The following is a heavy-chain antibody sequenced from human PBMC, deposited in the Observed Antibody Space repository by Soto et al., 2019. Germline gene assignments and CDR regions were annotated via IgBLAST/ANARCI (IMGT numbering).Heavy chain of an antibody. J-gene: IGHJ5*02. Sequence: ASVKVSCEACGDSFTSYGISWVRQAPGQGLEWMGWISAYNGNTNYAQKLQGRVTMTTDTSTSTAYMELRSLRSDDTAVYYCARGYCSGGSCYYNWFDPWGQGTLVTVSS. D-gene: IGHD2-15*01. V-gene: IGHV1-18*01. CDR2: ISAYNGNT. CDR1: GDSFTSYG. CDR3: ARGYCSGGSCYYNWFDP.